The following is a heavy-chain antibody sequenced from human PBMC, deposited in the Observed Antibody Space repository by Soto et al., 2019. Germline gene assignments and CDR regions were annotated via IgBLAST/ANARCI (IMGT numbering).Heavy chain of an antibody. D-gene: IGHD3-22*01. CDR3: ARRNYDSSGTAVDV. V-gene: IGHV4-31*03. CDR2: IYYSGST. Sequence: QLQLQESGPGLVKPSQTLSLTCTVSGGSISSGGYYWSWIRQHPGKGLEWIGYIYYSGSTYYNPSLKSRVTISVDTSKNQLSRTMRSGTAAATAGYYWARRNYDSSGTAVDVWGQGTTVTVSS. CDR1: GGSISSGGYY. J-gene: IGHJ6*02.